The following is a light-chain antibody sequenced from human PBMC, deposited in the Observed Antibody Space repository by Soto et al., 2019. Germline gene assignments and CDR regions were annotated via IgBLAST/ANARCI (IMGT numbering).Light chain of an antibody. J-gene: IGKJ5*01. V-gene: IGKV3-15*01. Sequence: EVVMTQSPAALPVSPGERATLSCRASQSISSNLAWFQQKPGRAPRLLIYGASTRATGVPARFSGSGSGTEFTHTISSLQSEDSADYFCQQYNTLITFGQGTRLEIK. CDR3: QQYNTLIT. CDR1: QSISSN. CDR2: GAS.